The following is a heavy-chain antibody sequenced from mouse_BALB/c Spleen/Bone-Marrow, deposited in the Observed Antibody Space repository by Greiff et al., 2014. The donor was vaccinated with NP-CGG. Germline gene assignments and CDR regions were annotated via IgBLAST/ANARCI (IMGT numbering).Heavy chain of an antibody. D-gene: IGHD2-3*01. V-gene: IGHV5-6-4*01. CDR1: GFTFSSYT. J-gene: IGHJ4*01. CDR3: TRDLYDGYHYYAMDY. CDR2: ISSGGSYT. Sequence: VQLKESGGGLVKPGGSLKLSCAASGFTFSSYTMSWVRQTPEKRLEWVATISSGGSYTYYPDSVKGRFTISRDNAKNTLYLQMSSLKSEDTAMYYCTRDLYDGYHYYAMDYRGQGTSVTVSS.